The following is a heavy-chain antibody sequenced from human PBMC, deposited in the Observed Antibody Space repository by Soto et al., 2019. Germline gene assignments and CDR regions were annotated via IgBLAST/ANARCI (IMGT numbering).Heavy chain of an antibody. J-gene: IGHJ4*02. CDR2: IFDSGNA. CDR3: ARHRRTTVAKFYFDN. D-gene: IGHD4-4*01. Sequence: SETLSLTCTVSGGSINRYCWGWIRQPPGKGLEWIAYIFDSGNANYNPSLKSRVTISVDTSKNQFSLKLTSVTAADTAVYYCARHRRTTVAKFYFDNWGQGALVTVSS. CDR1: GGSINRYC. V-gene: IGHV4-59*08.